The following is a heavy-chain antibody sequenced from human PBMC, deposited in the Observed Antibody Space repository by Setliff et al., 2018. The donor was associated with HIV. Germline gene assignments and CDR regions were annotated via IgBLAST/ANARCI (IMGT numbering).Heavy chain of an antibody. V-gene: IGHV4-61*09. CDR1: GGSINSGSYY. CDR3: ARAPYYDFWSGYFSLTNLHVFDI. Sequence: SETLSLTCTVSGGSINSGSYYWSWIRQPAGKGLEWIGHIYTSGSTNYSPSLKSRVTISVDTSKNQFSLKLTSVTAADTAVYYCARAPYYDFWSGYFSLTNLHVFDIWGQGTMVTVSS. D-gene: IGHD3-3*01. J-gene: IGHJ3*02. CDR2: IYTSGST.